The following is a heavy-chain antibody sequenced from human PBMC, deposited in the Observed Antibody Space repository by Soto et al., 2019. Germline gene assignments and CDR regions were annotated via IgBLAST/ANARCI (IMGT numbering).Heavy chain of an antibody. J-gene: IGHJ3*02. V-gene: IGHV3-30*18. CDR2: ISYDGSDK. Sequence: GGSLRLSCAASGFTFSTHGMHWVRQAPGKGLEWVAVISYDGSDKYYADSVKGRFTISRDSSKNMLYLQMSSQRAEDTAIYYCAKESYYDSSDYNAFDIWGQGTMVTVSS. CDR3: AKESYYDSSDYNAFDI. CDR1: GFTFSTHG. D-gene: IGHD3-22*01.